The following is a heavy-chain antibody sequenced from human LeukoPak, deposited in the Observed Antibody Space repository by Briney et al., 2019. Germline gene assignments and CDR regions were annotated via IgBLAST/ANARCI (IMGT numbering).Heavy chain of an antibody. CDR2: INPNSGNT. J-gene: IGHJ4*02. D-gene: IGHD3-22*01. CDR1: GYTFTGYY. CDR3: ARGRLYDSSGYSDFDY. V-gene: IGHV1-8*02. Sequence: ASVKVSCKASGYTFTGYYMHWVRQATGQGLEWMGWINPNSGNTGYAQKFQGRVTMTRNTSISTAYMELSSLRSEDTAVYYCARGRLYDSSGYSDFDYWGQGTLVTVSS.